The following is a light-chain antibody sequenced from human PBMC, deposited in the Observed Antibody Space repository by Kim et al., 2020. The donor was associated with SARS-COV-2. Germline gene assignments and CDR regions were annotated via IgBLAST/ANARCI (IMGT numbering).Light chain of an antibody. V-gene: IGKV1-5*03. J-gene: IGKJ5*01. CDR1: QSISSC. CDR2: KAS. CDR3: QQYNSYSIT. Sequence: ASVGARFTITCLASQSISSCLAWYQRKPGKAPKLLIYKASSLESGVPSRFSGSGSGTAFTLTISSLQPDDFATYYCQQYNSYSITFGQGTRLEIK.